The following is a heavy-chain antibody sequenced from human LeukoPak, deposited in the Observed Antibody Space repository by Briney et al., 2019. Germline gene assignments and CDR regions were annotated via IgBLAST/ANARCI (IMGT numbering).Heavy chain of an antibody. J-gene: IGHJ4*02. V-gene: IGHV3-21*01. CDR3: ARDVYASGSYSTVYFDY. CDR1: GFTFSSYS. CDR2: ISSSSSYI. Sequence: GGSLRLSCAASGFTFSSYSMNWVRRAPGKGLEWVSSISSSSSYIYYADSVKGRFTISRDNAKNSLYLQMNSLRAEDTAVYYCARDVYASGSYSTVYFDYWGQGTLVTVSS. D-gene: IGHD1-26*01.